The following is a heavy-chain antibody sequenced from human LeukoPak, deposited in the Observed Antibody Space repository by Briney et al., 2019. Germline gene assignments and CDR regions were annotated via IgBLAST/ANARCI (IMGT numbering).Heavy chain of an antibody. CDR1: GFTFSSYG. V-gene: IGHV3-33*01. D-gene: IGHD3-22*01. CDR3: ARGYYDSSGYNWFDP. CDR2: IWYDGSNK. J-gene: IGHJ5*02. Sequence: GRSLRLSCAASGFTFSSYGMHWVRQAPGKGLEWVAVIWYDGSNKYYADSVKGRFTISRDNSKNTLYLQMNSLRAEDMAVYYCARGYYDSSGYNWFDPWGQGTLVTVSS.